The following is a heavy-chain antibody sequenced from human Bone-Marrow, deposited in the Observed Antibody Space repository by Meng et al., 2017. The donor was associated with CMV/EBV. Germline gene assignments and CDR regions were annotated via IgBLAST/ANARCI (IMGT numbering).Heavy chain of an antibody. V-gene: IGHV4-39*07. CDR3: ARIVGATLYYYYGMDV. D-gene: IGHD1-26*01. Sequence: SETLSLTCTVSGGSISSSSYYWGWIRQPPGKGLEWIGSIYYSGSTYYNPSLKSRVTISVDTSKNQFSLKLSSVTAADTAVYYCARIVGATLYYYYGMDVWGQGPTVTVSS. J-gene: IGHJ6*02. CDR2: IYYSGST. CDR1: GGSISSSSYY.